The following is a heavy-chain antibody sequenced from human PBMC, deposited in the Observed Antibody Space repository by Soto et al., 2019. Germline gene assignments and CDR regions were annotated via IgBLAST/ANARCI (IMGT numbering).Heavy chain of an antibody. CDR1: GGSFSGYY. CDR2: INDRESI. D-gene: IGHD3-9*01. CDR3: ARESHDILTGPPWVWYFDL. V-gene: IGHV4-34*01. J-gene: IGHJ2*01. Sequence: QVQLQQWGAGPLRPLETLSLTCGVSGGSFSGYYWAWIRQSPGKGLEWIGEINDRESINYNPYLKSRVSISVDTSKNHYSLNLRSVTAADTAVYYCARESHDILTGPPWVWYFDLWGRGTLVTVSS.